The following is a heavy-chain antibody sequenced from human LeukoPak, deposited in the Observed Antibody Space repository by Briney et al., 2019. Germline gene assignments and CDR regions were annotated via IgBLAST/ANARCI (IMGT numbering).Heavy chain of an antibody. Sequence: SETLSLTCTVSGGSISSSSYYWGWIRQPPGKGLEWIGRFYSNGRTNYNPSLKSRVTMSLDTSKNQFSLKLSSVTAADTAVYYCARGGDDISVSPFDPWGQGTLVTVSS. CDR1: GGSISSSSYY. V-gene: IGHV4-61*05. D-gene: IGHD5-12*01. CDR2: FYSNGRT. J-gene: IGHJ5*02. CDR3: ARGGDDISVSPFDP.